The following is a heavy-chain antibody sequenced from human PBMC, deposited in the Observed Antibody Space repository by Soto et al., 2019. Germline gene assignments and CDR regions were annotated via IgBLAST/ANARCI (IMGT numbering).Heavy chain of an antibody. V-gene: IGHV1-3*04. CDR2: IFTDNGDT. Sequence: ASVKVSCKASGYTFTANAMHWVGQVPGQRFEWMGWIFTDNGDTVYSQNFQGRVTITRDPCANTAYMHRSSLTSEDTAIYYCARGYRGSCDMWGQGSMVTV. D-gene: IGHD1-26*01. J-gene: IGHJ3*02. CDR3: ARGYRGSCDM. CDR1: GYTFTANA.